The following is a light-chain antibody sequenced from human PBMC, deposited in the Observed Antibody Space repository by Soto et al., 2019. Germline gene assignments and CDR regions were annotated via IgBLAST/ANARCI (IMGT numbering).Light chain of an antibody. CDR1: QSVSSSY. CDR3: QQYGSSPRT. CDR2: GAS. V-gene: IGKV3-20*01. Sequence: EIVLTQSPGTLSLSPGERATLSCRASQSVSSSYLAWYQQKPGQAPRLLIYGASSRATGMPDRFRGSGSGTDCTLTISRVEPEDFAVYYCQQYGSSPRTFGQGTKVEIK. J-gene: IGKJ1*01.